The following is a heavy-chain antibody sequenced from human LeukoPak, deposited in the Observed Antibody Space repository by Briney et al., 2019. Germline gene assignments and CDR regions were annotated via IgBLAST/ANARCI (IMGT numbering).Heavy chain of an antibody. J-gene: IGHJ3*02. CDR1: GFTFDDYG. CDR2: ISWNSGSI. V-gene: IGHV3-9*01. Sequence: GGSLTLSCAASGFTFDDYGTRWVRQAPGKGLEWVSGISWNSGSIGYADSVKGRFTISRDNAKNSLYLQMNSLRAEDTALYYCAKDIAQDDAFDIWGQGTMVTVSS. CDR3: AKDIAQDDAFDI.